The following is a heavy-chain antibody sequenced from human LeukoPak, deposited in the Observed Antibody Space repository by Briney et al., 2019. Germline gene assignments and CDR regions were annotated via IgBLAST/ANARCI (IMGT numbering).Heavy chain of an antibody. CDR1: GFTFSSVW. Sequence: GGSLRPSCTASGFTFSSVWMSWVRQAPGKGLQWVGRIRKTADGGTADYAAPVQGRFSISRGDSKKTLYLQMNSLKTEDTAVYYCTTGGSTAGNWGQGTLVTVSS. CDR3: TTGGSTAGN. CDR2: IRKTADGGTA. J-gene: IGHJ4*02. V-gene: IGHV3-15*01.